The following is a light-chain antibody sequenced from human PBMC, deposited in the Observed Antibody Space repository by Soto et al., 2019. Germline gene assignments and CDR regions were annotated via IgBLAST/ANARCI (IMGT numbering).Light chain of an antibody. CDR1: QAIIKY. Sequence: IQMTQSPSSLSASVVDRVTINCRASQAIIKYLHWYQQKSGEAPKLMIYGASILQGWVPARFIGSGYGTHFTLTISSLQPEDFATYYCQQSFRTPLTFGGGTKLESK. V-gene: IGKV1-39*01. CDR2: GAS. J-gene: IGKJ4*01. CDR3: QQSFRTPLT.